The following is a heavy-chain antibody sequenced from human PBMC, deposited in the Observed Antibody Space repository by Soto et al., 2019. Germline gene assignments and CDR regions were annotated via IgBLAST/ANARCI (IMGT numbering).Heavy chain of an antibody. J-gene: IGHJ3*02. CDR2: ISYDGSNK. CDR1: GFTFSSYA. Sequence: QVQLVESGGGVVQPGRSLRLSCAASGFTFSSYAMYWVRQAPGKGLEWVAVISYDGSNKYYADSVKGRFTISRVNSKNTLYLQMNSLRAEDTAVYYCARDRWGDTAMVTAFDIWGQGTMVTVSS. CDR3: ARDRWGDTAMVTAFDI. V-gene: IGHV3-30-3*01. D-gene: IGHD5-18*01.